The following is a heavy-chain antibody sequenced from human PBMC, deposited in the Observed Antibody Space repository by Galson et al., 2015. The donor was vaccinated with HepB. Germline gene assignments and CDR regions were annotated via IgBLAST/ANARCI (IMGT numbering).Heavy chain of an antibody. D-gene: IGHD5-12*01. CDR2: ISFRGSNK. CDR1: GFSFSNYA. V-gene: IGHV3-30*04. Sequence: SCAAAGFSFSNYAMYWVRQAPGKGLEWVAVISFRGSNKYHADSVKGRFTISRDNSKNTLYLQMNSLRAEDTAVYYCARGRGYDKSFDYWGQGTLVTVSS. J-gene: IGHJ4*02. CDR3: ARGRGYDKSFDY.